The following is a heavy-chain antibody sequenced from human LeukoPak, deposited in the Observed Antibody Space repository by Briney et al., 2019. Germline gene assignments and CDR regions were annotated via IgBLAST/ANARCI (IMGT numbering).Heavy chain of an antibody. J-gene: IGHJ4*02. CDR2: MNLNSGHT. CDR3: ARNIVATTNYDY. Sequence: GASVKVSCKASGYTLSSYDINWVRQATGQGLEWMGWMNLNSGHTGFAQKFQGRVTLTWDNSISTAYMELSSLTSEDTAVYYCARNIVATTNYDYWGQGTLVTVSS. D-gene: IGHD5-12*01. V-gene: IGHV1-8*01. CDR1: GYTLSSYD.